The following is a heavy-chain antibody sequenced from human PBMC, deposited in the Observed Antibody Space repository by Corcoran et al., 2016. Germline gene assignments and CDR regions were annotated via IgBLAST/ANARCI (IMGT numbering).Heavy chain of an antibody. CDR3: ARGSPLRYFDWLLFYYYCMDV. J-gene: IGHJ6*02. D-gene: IGHD3-9*01. CDR2: INTNTGNP. V-gene: IGHV7-4-1*01. CDR1: GYTFTSYA. Sequence: QVQLVQSGSELKKPGASVKVSCKASGYTFTSYAMNWVRQAPGQGLEWMGWINTNTGNPTYAQGFTGRFVFSLDTSVSTAYLQICSLKAEDTAVYYWARGSPLRYFDWLLFYYYCMDVWGQGTTVTVSS.